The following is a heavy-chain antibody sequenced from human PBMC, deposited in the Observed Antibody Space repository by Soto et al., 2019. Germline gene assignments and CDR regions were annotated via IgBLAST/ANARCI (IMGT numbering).Heavy chain of an antibody. CDR3: ARSEYYDFGSGYFGATGHWFDP. CDR1: GGSISSSSYY. J-gene: IGHJ5*02. CDR2: IYYGGST. Sequence: QLQLQESGPGLVKPSETLSLTCTVSGGSISSSSYYWGWIRQPPGKGLEWIGSIYYGGSTYYNPSLKSRVTISVDTSKNQYALTLSSVTAADTAVYYGARSEYYDFGSGYFGATGHWFDPWGQGTLVTVSS. D-gene: IGHD3-3*01. V-gene: IGHV4-39*01.